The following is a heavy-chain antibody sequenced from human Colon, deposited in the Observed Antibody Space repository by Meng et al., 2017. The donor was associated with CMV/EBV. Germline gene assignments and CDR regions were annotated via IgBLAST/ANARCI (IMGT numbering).Heavy chain of an antibody. CDR2: MHTSGTT. CDR1: CESISGDY. Sequence: QVHQQHAGPELSMPSDTLPLPCRVSCESISGDYWNWIRQPAGKGLEWIGRMHTSGTTNYNPSLKSRVTVSLDTSKNQVSLKLTSVTAADTAVYYCARDPEDGWAYFDYWGQGALVTVSS. CDR3: ARDPEDGWAYFDY. V-gene: IGHV4-4*07. D-gene: IGHD5-24*01. J-gene: IGHJ4*02.